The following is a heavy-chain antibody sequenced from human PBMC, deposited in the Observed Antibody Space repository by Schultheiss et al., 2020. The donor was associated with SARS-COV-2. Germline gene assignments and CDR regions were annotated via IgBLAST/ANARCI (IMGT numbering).Heavy chain of an antibody. D-gene: IGHD4-23*01. V-gene: IGHV3-30-3*01. CDR1: GFTFSSYA. Sequence: GGSLRLSCAASGFTFSSYAMHWVRQAPGKGLEWVAVISYDGTNKYYADSVKGRFTISRDNSKNMLYLQMNSLRAEDTAVYYCATHATVVTHFDAFDIWGQGTMVTVSS. J-gene: IGHJ3*02. CDR3: ATHATVVTHFDAFDI. CDR2: ISYDGTNK.